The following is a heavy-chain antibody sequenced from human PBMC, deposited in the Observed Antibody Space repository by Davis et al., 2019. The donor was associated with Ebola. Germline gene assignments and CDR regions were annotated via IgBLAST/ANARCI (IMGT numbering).Heavy chain of an antibody. J-gene: IGHJ6*04. CDR2: ISSSASYK. CDR1: GFTFSVYY. D-gene: IGHD3-3*01. V-gene: IGHV3-11*06. CDR3: ARDLLEPDYYYYGLDV. Sequence: GESLKISCAASGFTFSVYYMSWIRQAPGKGPEWVSSISSSASYKNYADSVKGRFTISRDNSKNTLYLQMNSLRAEDTAVYYCARDLLEPDYYYYGLDVWGKGTTVTVSS.